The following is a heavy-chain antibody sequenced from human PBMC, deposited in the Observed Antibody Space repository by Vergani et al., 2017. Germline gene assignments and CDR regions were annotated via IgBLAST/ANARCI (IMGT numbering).Heavy chain of an antibody. D-gene: IGHD1-26*01. CDR3: ARLLSQVGATGGAYFDY. CDR2: IYPGDSDT. J-gene: IGHJ4*02. V-gene: IGHV5-51*03. CDR1: GYSFTSYW. Sequence: EVQLVQSGAEVKKPGESLKISCKGSGYSFTSYWIGWVRQMPGKGLEWMGIIYPGDSDTRYSPSFQGQVTISADKSISTAYLQWSSLKASDTAMYYCARLLSQVGATGGAYFDYWGQGALVTVSS.